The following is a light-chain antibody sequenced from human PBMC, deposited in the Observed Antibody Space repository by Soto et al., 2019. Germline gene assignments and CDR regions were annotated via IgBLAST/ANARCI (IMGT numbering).Light chain of an antibody. CDR1: SSNIGRNF. Sequence: QSVVSQPPSASGTPGQRVTVSCSGRSSNIGRNFVYWYQQFPGTAPKLLIFKNDQRPSGVPDRFSGSKSGTSASLAISGLRSEDEADYYCATLDASLSGWVFGGGTKLTVL. CDR3: ATLDASLSGWV. CDR2: KND. J-gene: IGLJ3*02. V-gene: IGLV1-47*01.